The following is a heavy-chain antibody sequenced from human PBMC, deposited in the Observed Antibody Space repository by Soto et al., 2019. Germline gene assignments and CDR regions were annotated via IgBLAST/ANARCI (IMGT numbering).Heavy chain of an antibody. V-gene: IGHV4-59*08. CDR2: IYYSGST. J-gene: IGHJ5*02. D-gene: IGHD3-16*02. Sequence: SETLSLTCTVSGGSVSSDYWGWIRQPPGKGLEWIGYIYYSGSTNYNPSLKSRVTISVDTSKNQFSLKLSSVTAADTALYYCARLISLNWFDPWGQGTLVTVSS. CDR1: GGSVSSDY. CDR3: ARLISLNWFDP.